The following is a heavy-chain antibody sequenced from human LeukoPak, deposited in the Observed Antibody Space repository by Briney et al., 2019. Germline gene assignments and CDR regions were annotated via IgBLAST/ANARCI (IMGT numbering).Heavy chain of an antibody. J-gene: IGHJ4*02. V-gene: IGHV1-69*04. D-gene: IGHD3-10*01. CDR1: GGTFSSYA. CDR3: ARVRNGSGSYTPFDY. CDR2: IIPMLGIT. Sequence: SVKVSCKASGGTFSSYAISWVRQAPGQGLEWMGRIIPMLGITNYAQKFQGRVTITAEKSTSTAYMKLSSLRSEDTAVYYGARVRNGSGSYTPFDYWGQGTLVTVSS.